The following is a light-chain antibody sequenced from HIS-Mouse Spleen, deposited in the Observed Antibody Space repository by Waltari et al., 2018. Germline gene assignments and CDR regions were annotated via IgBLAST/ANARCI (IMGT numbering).Light chain of an antibody. CDR1: QSVSSN. V-gene: IGKV3-15*01. CDR2: GAS. Sequence: EIVMTQSPATLSVSPGERATLYCRASQSVSSNLAWHQQKPGQAPRLLVYGASTRATGIPARFSGSGSGTEFTLTISSMQSEDFAVYYCQQYNNWWTFGQGTKVEIK. CDR3: QQYNNWWT. J-gene: IGKJ1*01.